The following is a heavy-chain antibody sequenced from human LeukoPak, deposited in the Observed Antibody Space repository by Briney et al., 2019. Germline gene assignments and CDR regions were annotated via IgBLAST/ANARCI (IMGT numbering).Heavy chain of an antibody. J-gene: IGHJ4*02. CDR1: GFTFSAYG. CDR2: IRYDESNQ. D-gene: IGHD3-16*01. V-gene: IGHV3-30*02. CDR3: AKDLGALTYGEGF. Sequence: SGGSLRLSCAASGFTFSAYGMHWVRQAPGKGLEWVTFIRYDESNQYYADSVKGRFTISRDNSKNTLSLQMNSLRVEDTALYYCAKDLGALTYGEGFWGQGTLVTVSS.